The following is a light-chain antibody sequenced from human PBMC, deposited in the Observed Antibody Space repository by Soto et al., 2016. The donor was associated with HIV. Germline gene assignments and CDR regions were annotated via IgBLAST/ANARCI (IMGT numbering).Light chain of an antibody. CDR3: QVWDSRSDPPYV. Sequence: YVVTQPPSVSVDPGETARIPCGGDNIGDKSVHWYQQKPGQAPVLVVYGHSHRPSGIPERFSGSKSANTATLIITRVAVGDEADYYCQVWDSRSDPPYVFGTGTTVTVL. V-gene: IGLV3-21*02. CDR2: GHS. CDR1: NIGDKS. J-gene: IGLJ1*01.